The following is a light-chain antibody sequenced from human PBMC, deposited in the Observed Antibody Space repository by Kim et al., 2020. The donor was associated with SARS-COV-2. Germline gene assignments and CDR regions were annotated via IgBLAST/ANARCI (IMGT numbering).Light chain of an antibody. CDR1: QTIYSK. V-gene: IGKV3-15*01. CDR2: GAS. J-gene: IGKJ1*01. Sequence: VFPGERATLSCRAGQTIYSKLAWYQQVPGHSPRLLIFGASTRATGIPARFSGSESGTEFTLTISSLQSEDFAVYYCQQYIRWPWTFGQGTKVDIK. CDR3: QQYIRWPWT.